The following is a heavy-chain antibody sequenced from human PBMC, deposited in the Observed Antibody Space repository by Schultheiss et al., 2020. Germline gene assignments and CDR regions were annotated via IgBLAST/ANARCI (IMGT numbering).Heavy chain of an antibody. D-gene: IGHD5-18*01. CDR3: ARGPGRWIQLWATDY. Sequence: GGSLRLSCAASGFTFSSYWMSWVRQAPGKGLEWVAVISYDGSNKYYADSVKGRFTISRDNSKNTLYLQMNSLRDEDTAVYYCARGPGRWIQLWATDYWGQGTLVTVSS. J-gene: IGHJ4*02. V-gene: IGHV3-30-3*01. CDR2: ISYDGSNK. CDR1: GFTFSSYW.